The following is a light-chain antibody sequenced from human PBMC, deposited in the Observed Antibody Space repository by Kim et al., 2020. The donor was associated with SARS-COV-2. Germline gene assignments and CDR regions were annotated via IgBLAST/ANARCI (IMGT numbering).Light chain of an antibody. V-gene: IGKV1-27*01. Sequence: GSEVARAHTHCRANQGCSNYLAWYQPKPWNSPKLLIYAATTLETGVPSRFSGSGSGTDFTLTLSSLQPEDVATYYCQNYNSAPPTFGGGTKVDI. J-gene: IGKJ4*01. CDR1: QGCSNY. CDR2: AAT. CDR3: QNYNSAPPT.